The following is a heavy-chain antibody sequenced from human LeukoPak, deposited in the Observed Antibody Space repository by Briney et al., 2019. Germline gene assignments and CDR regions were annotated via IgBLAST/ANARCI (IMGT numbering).Heavy chain of an antibody. CDR3: AGQSEGILTGYYPTDY. D-gene: IGHD3-9*01. CDR1: GGSISSSNYY. J-gene: IGHJ4*02. Sequence: SETLSLTCTVSGGSISSSNYYWGWIRQPPGKGLEWIGSIYYSGSTYYNPSLKSRVTISVDTSKNQFSLKLSSVTAADTAVYYCAGQSEGILTGYYPTDYWGQGTLVTVYS. CDR2: IYYSGST. V-gene: IGHV4-39*01.